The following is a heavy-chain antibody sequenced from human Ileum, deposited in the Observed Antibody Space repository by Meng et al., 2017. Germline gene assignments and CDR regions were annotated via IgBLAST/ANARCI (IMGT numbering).Heavy chain of an antibody. CDR2: IYYSGSI. CDR1: GGSVRSGFYY. CDR3: ARDSGWFDR. V-gene: IGHV4-61*01. Sequence: QLPGPRPWLVGPSETLSLPCPVSGGSVRSGFYYWSWIRQPPGKGLEWIGYIYYSGSINYNPSLKSRVTISVDTSKNQFSLNLSSVTAADTAVYYCARDSGWFDRWGQGTLVTVSS. J-gene: IGHJ5*02.